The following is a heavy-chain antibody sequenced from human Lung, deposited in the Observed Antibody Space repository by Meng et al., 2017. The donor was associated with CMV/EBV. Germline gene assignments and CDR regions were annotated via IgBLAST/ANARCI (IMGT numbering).Heavy chain of an antibody. CDR3: ARVYAKGPLRSFDY. D-gene: IGHD5/OR15-5a*01. CDR2: INSNSGAT. CDR1: GYRLTDFH. J-gene: IGHJ4*02. Sequence: SVKVSCXASGYRLTDFHMHWVRQAPGQGLEWMGWINSNSGATNYAQKFQGRVIMTRDTSITTAYLELPSLRPDDTAVYFCARVYAKGPLRSFDYWGQGTLVTVSS. V-gene: IGHV1-2*02.